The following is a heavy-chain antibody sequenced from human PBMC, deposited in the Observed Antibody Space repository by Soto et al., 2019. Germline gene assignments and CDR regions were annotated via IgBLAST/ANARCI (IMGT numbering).Heavy chain of an antibody. CDR1: EFTFDKYY. V-gene: IGHV3-7*01. J-gene: IGHJ6*02. CDR2: IKPDGSEQ. Sequence: GSLRLSCAASEFTFDKYYMTWVRQAPGKGPGWVANIKPDGSEQYYVDSVKGRFTISRDNANNSLYLQMNSLRAEDTAVYFCARGNWNYYYGFDVWGQGTTVTVSS. CDR3: ARGNWNYYYGFDV. D-gene: IGHD1-20*01.